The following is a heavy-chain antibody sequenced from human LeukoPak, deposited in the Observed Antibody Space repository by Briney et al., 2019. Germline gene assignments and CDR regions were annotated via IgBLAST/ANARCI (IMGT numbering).Heavy chain of an antibody. CDR3: ARKSGYFDY. CDR1: GFTFSSYE. Sequence: GGSLRLSCAASGFTFSSYEMNWVRQAPGKGLEWVSYISSSGSTIYYADSVKGRFTISRDNAKNTLYLQMNSLRAEDTALYYCARKSGYFDYWGQGTLVTVSS. V-gene: IGHV3-48*03. J-gene: IGHJ4*02. D-gene: IGHD3-10*01. CDR2: ISSSGSTI.